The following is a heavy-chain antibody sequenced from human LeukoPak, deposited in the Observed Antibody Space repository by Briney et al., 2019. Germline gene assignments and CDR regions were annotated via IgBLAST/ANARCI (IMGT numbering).Heavy chain of an antibody. CDR2: INPNSGGT. Sequence: GASVKVSCKASGYTFTGYYMHWVRQAPGQGLEWMGWINPNSGGTNYAQKFQGRVTITADESTSTAYMELSSLRSEDTAVYYCARVRGSSSPYYYYYMDVWGKGTTVTVSS. V-gene: IGHV1-2*02. CDR1: GYTFTGYY. CDR3: ARVRGSSSPYYYYYMDV. J-gene: IGHJ6*03. D-gene: IGHD6-6*01.